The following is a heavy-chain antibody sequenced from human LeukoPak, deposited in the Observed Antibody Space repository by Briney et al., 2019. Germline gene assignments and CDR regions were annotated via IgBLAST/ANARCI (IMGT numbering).Heavy chain of an antibody. CDR2: INPNSGGT. D-gene: IGHD4-17*01. CDR1: GYTFTGYY. V-gene: IGHV1-2*02. CDR3: ATDNGSFGWFDP. Sequence: ASVRVSCKASGYTFTGYYMHWVRQAPGQGLEWMGWINPNSGGTNYAQRFQGRVTMTRDTSISTAYMELSRLRSDDTAVYYCATDNGSFGWFDPWGQGTLVTVSS. J-gene: IGHJ5*02.